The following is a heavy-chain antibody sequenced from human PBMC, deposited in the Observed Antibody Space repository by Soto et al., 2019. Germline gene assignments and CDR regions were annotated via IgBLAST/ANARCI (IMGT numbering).Heavy chain of an antibody. J-gene: IGHJ5*02. CDR3: AKDWGSSSWFNWFDP. CDR2: ISHDGSNT. V-gene: IGHV3-30*18. Sequence: GGSLGLSCVASGFTLSNTGMHWFRQAPGKGLEWVAMISHDGSNTYYGDSVKGRFTISRDNSWNTLYLQMDSLRPEDTSVYYCAKDWGSSSWFNWFDPWGQGTLVTVSS. D-gene: IGHD6-13*01. CDR1: GFTLSNTG.